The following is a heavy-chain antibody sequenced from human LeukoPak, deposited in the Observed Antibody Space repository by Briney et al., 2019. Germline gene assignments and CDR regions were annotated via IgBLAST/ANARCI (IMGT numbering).Heavy chain of an antibody. CDR3: AKAGISTYYYDH. CDR2: VSVSGGTT. CDR1: GFTFNSYA. V-gene: IGHV3-23*01. Sequence: GGSLTLSCAASGFTFNSYAMSWVRQAPGKGLEWVSGVSVSGGTTYYADSVKGRFTISRDNSKHSVYLQTNSLRAEDTAVYFCAKAGISTYYYDHWGQGTLVTVSS. D-gene: IGHD3-22*01. J-gene: IGHJ5*02.